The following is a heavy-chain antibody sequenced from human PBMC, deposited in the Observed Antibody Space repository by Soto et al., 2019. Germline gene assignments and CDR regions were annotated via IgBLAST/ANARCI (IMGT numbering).Heavy chain of an antibody. D-gene: IGHD3-22*01. V-gene: IGHV1-69*13. Sequence: SVKVSCKASGGTFSSYAISWVRQAPGQGLEWMGGIIPIFGTANYAQKFQGRVTITADESTSTAYMELSSLRSEDTAIYYCARDRLRGYDSSGFYSRGQGTMVTGSS. CDR2: IIPIFGTA. CDR3: ARDRLRGYDSSGFYS. J-gene: IGHJ4*02. CDR1: GGTFSSYA.